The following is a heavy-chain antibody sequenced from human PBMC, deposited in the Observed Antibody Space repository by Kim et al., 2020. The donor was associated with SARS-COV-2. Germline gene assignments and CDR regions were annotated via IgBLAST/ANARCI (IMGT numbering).Heavy chain of an antibody. CDR3: ARVDPYVDTAMVVDY. V-gene: IGHV1-18*01. CDR2: ISAYNGNT. Sequence: ASVKVSCKASGYTFTSYGISWVRQAPGQGLEWMGWISAYNGNTNYAQKLQGRVTMTTDTSTSTAYMELRSLRSDDTAVYYCARVDPYVDTAMVVDYWGQGTLVTVSS. CDR1: GYTFTSYG. J-gene: IGHJ4*02. D-gene: IGHD5-18*01.